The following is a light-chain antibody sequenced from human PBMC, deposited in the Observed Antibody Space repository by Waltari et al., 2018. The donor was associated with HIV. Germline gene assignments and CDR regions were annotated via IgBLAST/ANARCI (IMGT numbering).Light chain of an antibody. V-gene: IGLV2-11*01. CDR3: CSYAGSYTWV. CDR2: DVS. J-gene: IGLJ3*02. Sequence: QSALTPPRSVSGSPGQSAPISRTGTSSAVGGSNYVSCYQQHPGKAPKLMIYDVSKRPSGVPDRFSGSKSGNTASLTISGLQAEDEADYYCCSYAGSYTWVFGGGTKLTVL. CDR1: SSAVGGSNY.